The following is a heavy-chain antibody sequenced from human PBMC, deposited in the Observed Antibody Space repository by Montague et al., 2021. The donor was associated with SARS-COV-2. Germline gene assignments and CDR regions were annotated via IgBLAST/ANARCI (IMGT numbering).Heavy chain of an antibody. CDR2: VNYGGST. J-gene: IGHJ5*02. D-gene: IGHD4-17*01. CDR3: ARAVTTGIDWFDP. V-gene: IGHV4-59*11. Sequence: SETLSFTCTVSSGSISSHYWSWIRQPPGKGLEWIGYVNYGGSTNYNPSLKSRVSISLDTSKNQFSLRLNSVTAADTAVYYCARAVTTGIDWFDPWGQGTLVIVSS. CDR1: SGSISSHY.